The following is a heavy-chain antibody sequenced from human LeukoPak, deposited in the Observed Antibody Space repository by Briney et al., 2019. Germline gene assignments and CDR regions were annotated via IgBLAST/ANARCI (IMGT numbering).Heavy chain of an antibody. V-gene: IGHV3-43*02. CDR2: ISGDGSTT. J-gene: IGHJ4*02. D-gene: IGHD3-22*01. CDR3: AEDTKFYYDFSAGYFDF. Sequence: GGSLRLSCAASGFTFYDYAMHWVRQGPGKGVEWVSFISGDGSTTYYADSAKGRFTISRDNSKNSLYLQMNSLTTEDIAFYYCAEDTKFYYDFSAGYFDFWGQGTLVTVSS. CDR1: GFTFYDYA.